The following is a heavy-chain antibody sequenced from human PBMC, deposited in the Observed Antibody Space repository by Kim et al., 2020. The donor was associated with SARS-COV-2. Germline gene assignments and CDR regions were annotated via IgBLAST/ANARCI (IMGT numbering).Heavy chain of an antibody. J-gene: IGHJ6*02. CDR3: AKVTGYCSSTSCYDYYYYGMDV. CDR1: GFTFSSYA. Sequence: GGSLRLSCAASGFTFSSYAMSWVRQAPGKGLEWVSAISGSGGSTYYADSVKGRFTISRDNSKNTLYLQMNSLRAEDTAVYYCAKVTGYCSSTSCYDYYYYGMDVWGQGTTVTVSS. V-gene: IGHV3-23*01. CDR2: ISGSGGST. D-gene: IGHD2-2*01.